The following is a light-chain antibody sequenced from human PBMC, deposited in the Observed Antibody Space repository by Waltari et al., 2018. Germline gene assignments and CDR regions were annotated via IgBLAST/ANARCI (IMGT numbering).Light chain of an antibody. V-gene: IGLV1-44*01. J-gene: IGLJ2*01. Sequence: QSVLSQPPSESGTPGQRVTISCSGTRSNVGSNTVNWYQHLPGTSPKLLIYSNNNRPSGVPDRFSASTSGTSASLAISGLQSEDEGDYYCAAWDGGLNGLIFGGGTKLTVL. CDR1: RSNVGSNT. CDR2: SNN. CDR3: AAWDGGLNGLI.